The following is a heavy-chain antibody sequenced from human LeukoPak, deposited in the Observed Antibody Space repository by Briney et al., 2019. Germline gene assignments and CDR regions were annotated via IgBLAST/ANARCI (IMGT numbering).Heavy chain of an antibody. D-gene: IGHD3-10*01. Sequence: SETLSLTCTVSGGSISSSSYYWGWIRQPPGKGLEWIGSIYYSGSTYYNPSLKSRVTISVDTSKNQFSLKLSSVTAADTAVYYCARDQLTMVRGVIGYWGQGTLVTVSS. CDR1: GGSISSSSYY. CDR3: ARDQLTMVRGVIGY. J-gene: IGHJ4*02. CDR2: IYYSGST. V-gene: IGHV4-39*07.